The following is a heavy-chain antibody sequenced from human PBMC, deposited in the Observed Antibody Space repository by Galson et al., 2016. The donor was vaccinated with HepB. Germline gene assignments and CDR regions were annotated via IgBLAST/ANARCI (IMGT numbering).Heavy chain of an antibody. D-gene: IGHD3-3*01. J-gene: IGHJ4*01. CDR2: IIWRNGDR. CDR1: ESISDDHG. Sequence: SLRLSCAASESISDDHGVHWVRQAPGKGLEWVSGIIWRNGDRGYADSVKGRFTISRDNSKNTLYLQMNSLRAEDTAVYYCAKTGTSISRFDYWGHGTLVTVSS. CDR3: AKTGTSISRFDY. V-gene: IGHV3-9*02.